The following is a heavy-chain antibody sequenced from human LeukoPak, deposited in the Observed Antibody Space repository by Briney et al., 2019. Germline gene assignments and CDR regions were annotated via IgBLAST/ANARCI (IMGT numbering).Heavy chain of an antibody. V-gene: IGHV4-38-2*01. CDR3: ARRGGAAPTTEA. CDR1: GYSISSGYY. J-gene: IGHJ5*02. Sequence: PSETLSLTCAVSGYSISSGYYWGWIRQPAGKGLEWIGSIHHSGSTHYNPSLKSRVTISVDTSKNQFSLKLSSVTATDTAVYYCARRGGAAPTTEAWGQGTLVTVSS. CDR2: IHHSGST. D-gene: IGHD1-26*01.